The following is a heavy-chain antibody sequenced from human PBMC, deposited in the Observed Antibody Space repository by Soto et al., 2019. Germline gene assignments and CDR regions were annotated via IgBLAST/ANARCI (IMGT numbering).Heavy chain of an antibody. Sequence: QVQLQQSGPGLVKPSQTLSLTCVISGDSVSSNSVGWHWIRQSPSRGLEWLGRTYYRSKWYNDYALSVKSRIIINSDTSKNQFSLQLNSVTPEDTAVYYCTRNPNWANGHWGQGTLVTVSS. CDR2: TYYRSKWYN. J-gene: IGHJ4*02. D-gene: IGHD7-27*01. CDR3: TRNPNWANGH. V-gene: IGHV6-1*01. CDR1: GDSVSSNSVG.